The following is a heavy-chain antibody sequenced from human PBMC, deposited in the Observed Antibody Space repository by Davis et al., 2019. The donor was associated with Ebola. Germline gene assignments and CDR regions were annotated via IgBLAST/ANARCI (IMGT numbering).Heavy chain of an antibody. CDR1: GFTFSSYS. V-gene: IGHV3-66*01. J-gene: IGHJ4*02. Sequence: PGGSLRLSCAASGFTFSSYSMNWVRQAPGKGLEWVSVIYTGASTNYADSVKGRFTISRDNAENSLYLQMNSLRAEDTAVYYCARDYRHGVDYWGQGTLVTVSS. D-gene: IGHD2-8*01. CDR2: IYTGAST. CDR3: ARDYRHGVDY.